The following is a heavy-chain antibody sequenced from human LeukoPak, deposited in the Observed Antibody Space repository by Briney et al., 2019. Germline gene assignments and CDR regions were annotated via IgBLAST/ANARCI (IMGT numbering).Heavy chain of an antibody. V-gene: IGHV1-18*01. CDR2: ISAYNGNT. D-gene: IGHD2-2*01. CDR3: ARDRWLQDIVVVPAATAFDI. Sequence: ASVKVSCKASGYTFTSYGISWVRQAPGQGLEWMGWISAYNGNTNYAQKLQGRVTMTTDTSTSTAYMELRSLRSDDTAVYYSARDRWLQDIVVVPAATAFDIWGQGTMVTVSS. CDR1: GYTFTSYG. J-gene: IGHJ3*02.